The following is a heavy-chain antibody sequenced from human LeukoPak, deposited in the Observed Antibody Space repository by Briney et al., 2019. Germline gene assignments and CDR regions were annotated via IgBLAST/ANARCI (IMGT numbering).Heavy chain of an antibody. D-gene: IGHD3-3*01. CDR2: SSTSGSIT. CDR3: VRVITIFGVVEAFDI. Sequence: GGSLRLSCAASGFTFSDYYMSWIRQAPGKGLQWLAYSSTSGSITYYADSVKGRFTISRGNAKNSVYLQMNSLRAEDTAVYYCVRVITIFGVVEAFDIWGQETMVTVSS. CDR1: GFTFSDYY. J-gene: IGHJ3*02. V-gene: IGHV3-11*04.